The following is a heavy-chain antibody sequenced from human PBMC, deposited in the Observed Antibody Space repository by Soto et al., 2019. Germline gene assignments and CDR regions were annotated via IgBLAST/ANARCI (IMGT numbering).Heavy chain of an antibody. D-gene: IGHD4-17*01. Sequence: EVQLLESGGGLEPPGGSLRLSCVTSGFTFTSYGMSWVRQAPGKGLEWVSAISGSSDTYYPDSVKGRFTISRDNCRSTLYLQMNSLRAEDTAVYYCATYGGDSGGYEYFQRWGQGCLVTVSS. CDR3: ATYGGDSGGYEYFQR. V-gene: IGHV3-23*01. CDR1: GFTFTSYG. J-gene: IGHJ1*01. CDR2: ISGSSDT.